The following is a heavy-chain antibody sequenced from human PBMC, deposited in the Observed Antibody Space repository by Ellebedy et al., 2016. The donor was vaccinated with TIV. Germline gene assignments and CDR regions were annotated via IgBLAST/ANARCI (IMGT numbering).Heavy chain of an antibody. J-gene: IGHJ4*02. Sequence: GGSLRLXXAASGFTSSSHWVHSVRQAPGKGLVWVSRIKSDGTKTYADSVKGRFTIAKDNAKNTAYLQMNSLRVEDTAVYYCAVMTVGWGQGTRVTVYS. CDR2: IKSDGTK. CDR1: GFTSSSHW. V-gene: IGHV3-74*01. CDR3: AVMTVG. D-gene: IGHD3-22*01.